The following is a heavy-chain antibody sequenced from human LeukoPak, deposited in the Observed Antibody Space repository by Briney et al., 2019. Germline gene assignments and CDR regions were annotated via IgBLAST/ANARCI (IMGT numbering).Heavy chain of an antibody. V-gene: IGHV3-21*04. D-gene: IGHD3-10*01. J-gene: IGHJ4*02. CDR1: GFTFSSYS. CDR2: ISSSSSYI. Sequence: GGSLRLSCAASGFTFSSYSMNWVRQAPGKGLEWVSSISSSSSYIYYADSVKGRFTISRDNAKNSLYLQMNSLRAEDTALYYCAKDPYYYGSGSPDYWGQGTLVTVSS. CDR3: AKDPYYYGSGSPDY.